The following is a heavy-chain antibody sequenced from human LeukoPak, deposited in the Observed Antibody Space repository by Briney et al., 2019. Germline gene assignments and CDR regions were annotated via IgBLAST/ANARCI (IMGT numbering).Heavy chain of an antibody. CDR2: ISYDGSNK. J-gene: IGHJ4*02. CDR1: GFTFSSYA. V-gene: IGHV3-30-3*01. D-gene: IGHD2-2*02. CDR3: AKDRRYCSSTSCYTPFDY. Sequence: PGGSLRLSCAASGFTFSSYAMHWVRQAPGKGLEWVAVISYDGSNKYYADSVKGRFTISRDNSKNTLYLQMNSLRAEDTAVYYCAKDRRYCSSTSCYTPFDYWGQGTLVTVSS.